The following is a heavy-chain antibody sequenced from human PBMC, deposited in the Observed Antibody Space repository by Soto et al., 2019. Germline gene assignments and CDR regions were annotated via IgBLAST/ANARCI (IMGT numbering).Heavy chain of an antibody. V-gene: IGHV3-74*01. D-gene: IGHD6-6*01. J-gene: IGHJ4*02. CDR2: ISSSGSTT. CDR3: ARPLYSGSPELSFDY. CDR1: RFTLSSYW. Sequence: PAGCLRLCCAASRFTLSSYWMHWVRQAPGKGLVWVSRISSSGSTTSYADSVKGRFTISRDNAKNTLYLQMNSLRAEDTAVYYCARPLYSGSPELSFDYWGQETLVTVSS.